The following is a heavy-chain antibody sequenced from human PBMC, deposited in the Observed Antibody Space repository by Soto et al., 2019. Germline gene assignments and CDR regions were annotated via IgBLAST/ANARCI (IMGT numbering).Heavy chain of an antibody. CDR1: GFTFSNYA. V-gene: IGHV3-33*01. CDR2: IWSDGSNK. D-gene: IGHD5-18*01. CDR3: TRAPVDTAMVIFDY. Sequence: GGSLRLSCAASGFTFSNYAIHWVRQTPGKGLEWVSVIWSDGSNKYYTDSVKGRFTISRDNSKNTVHLQMNSLRAEDTAVYYCTRAPVDTAMVIFDYWGQGTLVSVSS. J-gene: IGHJ4*02.